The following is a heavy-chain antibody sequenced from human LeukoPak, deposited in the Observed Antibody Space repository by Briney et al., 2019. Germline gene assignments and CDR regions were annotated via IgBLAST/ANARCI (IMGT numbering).Heavy chain of an antibody. CDR1: GFIFSSYS. CDR2: ISSSSSHI. Sequence: GGSLRLSCAASGFIFSSYSMNWVRQAPGKGLEWVSSISSSSSHIYYADSVKGRFTISRDNAKNSLFLQMNSLRAEDTAVYYCARATSFDYWGQGTLVTVSS. CDR3: ARATSFDY. V-gene: IGHV3-21*01. J-gene: IGHJ4*02.